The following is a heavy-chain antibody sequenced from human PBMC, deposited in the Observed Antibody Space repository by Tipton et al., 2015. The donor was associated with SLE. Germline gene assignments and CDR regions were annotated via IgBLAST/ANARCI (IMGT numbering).Heavy chain of an antibody. V-gene: IGHV4-59*02. CDR1: GGSVSSYY. CDR2: IYSSGTT. D-gene: IGHD6-19*01. Sequence: TLSLTCTVSGGSVSSYYWSWIRQPPGKGLEWIGYIYSSGTTNYSPSLKSRVTISVDTSKNQFSLNLSSVTAADTAVYYCARSEYSSGLIDYWGQGTLVTVSS. J-gene: IGHJ4*02. CDR3: ARSEYSSGLIDY.